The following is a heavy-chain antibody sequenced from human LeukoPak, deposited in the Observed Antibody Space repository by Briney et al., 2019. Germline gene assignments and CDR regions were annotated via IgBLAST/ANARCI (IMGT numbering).Heavy chain of an antibody. CDR1: GFTFSSYG. V-gene: IGHV3-30*02. J-gene: IGHJ3*02. CDR2: IRYDGSNK. D-gene: IGHD1-26*01. Sequence: GGSLRLSCAASGFTFSSYGMHWVRQAPGKGLEWVAFIRYDGSNKFYADSVKGRFTISRDNAKNSLYLQMNGLRPEDTAVYYCSINGGTYRPHAFDIWGHGTLVIVSS. CDR3: SINGGTYRPHAFDI.